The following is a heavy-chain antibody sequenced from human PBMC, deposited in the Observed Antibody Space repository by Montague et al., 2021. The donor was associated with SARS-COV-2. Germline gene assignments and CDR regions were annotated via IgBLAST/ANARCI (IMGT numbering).Heavy chain of an antibody. CDR2: IDHRGTS. CDR3: ARGLWFGELLYYYYDYGMDV. CDR1: GESFSGFH. D-gene: IGHD3-10*01. V-gene: IGHV4-34*01. J-gene: IGHJ6*02. Sequence: SETLSLTCAVYGESFSGFHWTWIRQPPGKGLEWIGEIDHRGTSNYNPSLKSRVTISMDTSKNQFSLRLNSVTAADTAVYYCARGLWFGELLYYYYDYGMDVRGQGTTVTVSS.